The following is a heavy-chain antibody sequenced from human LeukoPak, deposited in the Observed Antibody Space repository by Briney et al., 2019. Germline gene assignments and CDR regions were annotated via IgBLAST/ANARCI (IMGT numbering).Heavy chain of an antibody. CDR1: GFTFRSYS. J-gene: IGHJ6*02. D-gene: IGHD6-25*01. CDR3: ARSGYYHYYGLDV. V-gene: IGHV3-21*01. Sequence: GGSLRLSCAASGFTFRSYSMNWVRQAPGKGLEWVSSISGSASYIYYADSVKGRFTISRDNAKNSLYLQMSNLRVGDTAVYYCARSGYYHYYGLDVWGQGTTVTVSS. CDR2: ISGSASYI.